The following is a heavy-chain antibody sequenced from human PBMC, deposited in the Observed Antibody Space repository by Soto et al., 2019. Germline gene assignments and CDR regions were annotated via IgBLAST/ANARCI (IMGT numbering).Heavy chain of an antibody. CDR2: IYTSGST. D-gene: IGHD3-10*01. J-gene: IGHJ6*02. Sequence: PSETLSLTCTVSGGSISSYYWSWIRQPAGKGLEWIGRIYTSGSTNYNPSLKSRVTMSVDTSKNKFSLKLSSVTAADTAVYYCARAGRYYGSGSYYGNRYYYYGMDVWGQGTTVTVSS. CDR3: ARAGRYYGSGSYYGNRYYYYGMDV. CDR1: GGSISSYY. V-gene: IGHV4-4*07.